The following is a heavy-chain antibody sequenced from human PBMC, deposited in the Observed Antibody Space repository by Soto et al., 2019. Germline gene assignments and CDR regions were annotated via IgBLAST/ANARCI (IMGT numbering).Heavy chain of an antibody. Sequence: QVQLVQSGAEVKKPGASVKVSCKASGYTFTSYGISWVRQAPGQGLEWMGWISAYNGNTNYAQKLQGRVTMTTDTSTXTAYMXXRXLXXXDXXXYYCAREGTYGDYFDYWGQGTLVTVSS. D-gene: IGHD4-17*01. V-gene: IGHV1-18*01. CDR3: AREGTYGDYFDY. CDR2: ISAYNGNT. CDR1: GYTFTSYG. J-gene: IGHJ4*02.